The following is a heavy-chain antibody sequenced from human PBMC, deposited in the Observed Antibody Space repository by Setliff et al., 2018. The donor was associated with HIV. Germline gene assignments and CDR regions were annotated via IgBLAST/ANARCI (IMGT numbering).Heavy chain of an antibody. Sequence: PSETLSLTCTVSGGSISSYYWSWIRRSPGKGREWIGHIYYGGNTKYNPSLKIRITMSSDTSKNQFSLKLNSVTPADTAVYYCARVGWSDGGSHIVYWGQGALVTVSS. V-gene: IGHV4-59*01. D-gene: IGHD1-26*01. CDR1: GGSISSYY. CDR2: IYYGGNT. CDR3: ARVGWSDGGSHIVY. J-gene: IGHJ4*02.